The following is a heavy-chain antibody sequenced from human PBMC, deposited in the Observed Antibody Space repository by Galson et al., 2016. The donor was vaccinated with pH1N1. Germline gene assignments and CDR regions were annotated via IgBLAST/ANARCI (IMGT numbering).Heavy chain of an antibody. D-gene: IGHD3-3*01. V-gene: IGHV3-48*04. CDR3: VRDDYESWSGYDAFDI. J-gene: IGHJ3*02. CDR1: TFTFSRHG. CDR2: ISSSSTRV. Sequence: SLRLSCAASTFTFSRHGMNWVRQAPGEGLEWISYISSSSTRVFYADSVKGRFTISRDNAKNSLYLQMKSLRAEDTAVYYCVRDDYESWSGYDAFDIWGPGTMVIVSS.